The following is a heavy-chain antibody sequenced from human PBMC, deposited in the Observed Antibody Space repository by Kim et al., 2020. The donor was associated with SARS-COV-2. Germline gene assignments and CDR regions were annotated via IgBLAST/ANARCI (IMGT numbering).Heavy chain of an antibody. D-gene: IGHD6-19*01. V-gene: IGHV3-48*02. CDR3: ARAYLYSSGGRAFDI. J-gene: IGHJ3*02. Sequence: GGSLRLSCAASGFTFSSYSMNWVRQAPGKGLEWVSYISSSSSTIYYADSVKGRFTISRDNAKNSLYLQMNSLRDEDTAVYYCARAYLYSSGGRAFDIWGQGTMVTVSS. CDR2: ISSSSSTI. CDR1: GFTFSSYS.